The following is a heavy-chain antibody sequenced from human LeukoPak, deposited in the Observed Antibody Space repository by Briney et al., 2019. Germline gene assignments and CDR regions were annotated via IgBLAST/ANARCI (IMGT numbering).Heavy chain of an antibody. CDR2: ISGSGGST. CDR1: GFTFSSYA. D-gene: IGHD2-15*01. V-gene: IGHV3-23*01. Sequence: PGGSLRLSCAASGFTFSSYAMSWVRQAPGKGLEWVSAISGSGGSTYYADSVKGRFTISRDNSKNTLYLQMNSLRAEDTAVYYCAKGCSGGSCYPYFPKRPLFDYWGQGTLVTVSS. CDR3: AKGCSGGSCYPYFPKRPLFDY. J-gene: IGHJ4*02.